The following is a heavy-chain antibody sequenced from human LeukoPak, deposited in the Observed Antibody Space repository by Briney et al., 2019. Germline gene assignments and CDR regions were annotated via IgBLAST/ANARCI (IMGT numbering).Heavy chain of an antibody. CDR2: ISGNSGST. CDR3: ANAVTPGGGPRDY. D-gene: IGHD2-15*01. Sequence: GGSLRLSCGASGFTFSSYAMSWIRQAPGKGLEWVSAISGNSGSTYYADSVKGRFTISRDNSKNTLYLQMNSLRAEDTAVYYCANAVTPGGGPRDYWGQGTLVTVSS. J-gene: IGHJ4*02. V-gene: IGHV3-23*01. CDR1: GFTFSSYA.